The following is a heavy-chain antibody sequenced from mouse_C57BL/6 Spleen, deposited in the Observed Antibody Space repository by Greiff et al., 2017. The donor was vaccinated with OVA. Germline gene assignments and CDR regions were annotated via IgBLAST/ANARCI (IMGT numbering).Heavy chain of an antibody. J-gene: IGHJ2*01. D-gene: IGHD1-1*01. CDR1: GFNIKDDY. CDR3: SPLIATVYFDY. V-gene: IGHV14-4*01. Sequence: EVQLQQSGAELVRPGASVKLSCTASGFNIKDDYMHWVKQRPEQGLEWIGWIDPENGDTEYASKFQGKATITADTSSNTAYLQRSSLTSEDTAEYYGSPLIATVYFDYWGQGTTLTVSS. CDR2: IDPENGDT.